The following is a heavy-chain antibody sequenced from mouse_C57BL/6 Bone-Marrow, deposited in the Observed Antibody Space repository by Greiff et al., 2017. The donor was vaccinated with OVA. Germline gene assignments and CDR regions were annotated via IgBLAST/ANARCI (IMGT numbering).Heavy chain of an antibody. J-gene: IGHJ4*01. CDR3: TKGDD. Sequence: QVQLKHSGAELVRPGASVTLSCKASGYTFTDYEMHWVKQTPVHGLEWIGAIDPETGGTAYNQKFKGKAILTADKSSSTAYMELRSLTSEDSAVYYCTKGDDWGQGTSVTVSS. CDR1: GYTFTDYE. V-gene: IGHV1-15*01. CDR2: IDPETGGT.